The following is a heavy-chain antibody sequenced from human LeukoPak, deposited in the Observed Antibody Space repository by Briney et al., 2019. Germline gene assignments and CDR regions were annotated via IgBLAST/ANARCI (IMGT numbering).Heavy chain of an antibody. V-gene: IGHV4-31*03. J-gene: IGHJ6*02. CDR2: IYYSGST. Sequence: PSQTLSLTCTVSGGSISSGGYYWSWIRQHPGKGLEWIGYIYYSGSTYYNPSLKSRVTISVDTSKNQFSLKLSPVTAADTAVYYCARDQRSSRDGMDVWGQGTTVTVSS. CDR1: GGSISSGGYY. CDR3: ARDQRSSRDGMDV. D-gene: IGHD6-13*01.